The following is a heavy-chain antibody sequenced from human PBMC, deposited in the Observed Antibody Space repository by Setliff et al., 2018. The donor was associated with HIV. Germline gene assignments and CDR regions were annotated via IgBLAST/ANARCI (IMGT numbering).Heavy chain of an antibody. V-gene: IGHV4-4*08. Sequence: SETLSLTCTVSGGSITSLYWSWIRQPPGKGLEWIGHIYTGGNANYNPSLQSRVTISVDTSKNQFSLMLGSMTAADTAVYYCARDPPSVAGTRILQHWGQGTLVTVSS. CDR2: IYTGGNA. D-gene: IGHD6-19*01. J-gene: IGHJ1*01. CDR3: ARDPPSVAGTRILQH. CDR1: GGSITSLY.